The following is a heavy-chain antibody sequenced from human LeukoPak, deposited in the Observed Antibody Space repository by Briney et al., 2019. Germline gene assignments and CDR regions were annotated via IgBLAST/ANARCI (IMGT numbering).Heavy chain of an antibody. D-gene: IGHD3-3*01. CDR3: ARYDFWSGYDFDY. V-gene: IGHV4-59*01. J-gene: IGHJ4*02. CDR1: GGSISSYY. Sequence: PSETLSLTCTVSGGSISSYYWSWIRQPPGKGLEWIGYIYYSGSTNYNPSLKGRVTISVDTSKNQFSLKLSSVTAADTAVYYCARYDFWSGYDFDYWGQGTLVTVSS. CDR2: IYYSGST.